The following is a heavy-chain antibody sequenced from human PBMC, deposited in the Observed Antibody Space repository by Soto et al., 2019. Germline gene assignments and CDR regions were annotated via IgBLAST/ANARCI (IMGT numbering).Heavy chain of an antibody. D-gene: IGHD3-22*01. V-gene: IGHV1-69*01. CDR3: ARESDYYDSSGYSCDAFDI. J-gene: IGHJ3*02. CDR1: GGTFSSYA. CDR2: IIPIFGTA. Sequence: QVQLVQSGAEVKKPGSSVKVSCKASGGTFSSYAISWVRQAPGQGLEWMGGIIPIFGTANYAQKFQGRVTITADESTSTAYMELSSLRSEDTAVYYCARESDYYDSSGYSCDAFDIWGQGTMVTGSS.